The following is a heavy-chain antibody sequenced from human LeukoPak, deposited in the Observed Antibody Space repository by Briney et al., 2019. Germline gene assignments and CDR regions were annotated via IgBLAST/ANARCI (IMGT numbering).Heavy chain of an antibody. CDR3: AREKLRDGAFDI. J-gene: IGHJ3*02. CDR2: ISSSSSYI. V-gene: IGHV3-21*01. D-gene: IGHD5-24*01. Sequence: GSLRLSCAASGFTFSSYAMSWVRQAPGRGLEWVSSISSSSSYIYYADSVKGRFTISRDNAKNSLYLQMNSLRAEDTAVYYCAREKLRDGAFDIWGQGTMVTVSS. CDR1: GFTFSSYA.